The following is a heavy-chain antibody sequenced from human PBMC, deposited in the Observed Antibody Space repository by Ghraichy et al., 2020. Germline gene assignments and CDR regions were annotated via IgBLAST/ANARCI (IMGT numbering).Heavy chain of an antibody. D-gene: IGHD1-26*01. CDR2: ISVGGTTI. CDR3: TRDSGSYYDRFDS. V-gene: IGHV3-48*02. Sequence: GALRLSCQASGLTLNDYGVHWVRQAPGKGLEWVAYISVGGTTIHYADSVRGRFTISRDDAKSSLSLQMNGLRDEDTAVYYCTRDSGSYYDRFDSWGQGTLVTVSS. CDR1: GLTLNDYG. J-gene: IGHJ4*02.